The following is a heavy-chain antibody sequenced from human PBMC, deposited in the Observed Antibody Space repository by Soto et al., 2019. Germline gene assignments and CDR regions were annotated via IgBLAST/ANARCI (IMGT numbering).Heavy chain of an antibody. CDR3: AREGFVLVPSTVNSHYYHYAMDV. D-gene: IGHD2-2*01. Sequence: PVKASCKAPGVTFSSSTITSARQAPGKGLEWMGGITPRSATSNYAQKFQGRVTITADESTSTVYMELSSLTSEDTDVYYCAREGFVLVPSTVNSHYYHYAMDVRGQGTTVTVSS. CDR2: ITPRSATS. J-gene: IGHJ6*01. V-gene: IGHV1-69*13. CDR1: GVTFSSST.